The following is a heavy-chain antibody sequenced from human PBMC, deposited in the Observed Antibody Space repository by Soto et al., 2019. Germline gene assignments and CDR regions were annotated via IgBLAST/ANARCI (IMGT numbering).Heavy chain of an antibody. CDR2: IYWDDDK. D-gene: IGHD6-13*01. V-gene: IGHV2-5*02. CDR3: AHRHPRVAAGNYMDV. CDR1: GGSIISRSYY. J-gene: IGHJ6*03. Sequence: TLALTCTVSGGSIISRSYYWGWIRQPPGKALEWLALIYWDDDKRYSPSLKSRLTITKDTSKNQVVLTMTNMDPVDTATYYCAHRHPRVAAGNYMDVWGKGTTVTVSS.